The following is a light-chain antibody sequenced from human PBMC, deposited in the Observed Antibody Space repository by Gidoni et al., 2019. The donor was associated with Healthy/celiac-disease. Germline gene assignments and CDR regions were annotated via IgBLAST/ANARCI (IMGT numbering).Light chain of an antibody. CDR1: QSVSSN. V-gene: IGKV3-15*01. CDR3: QQHNNWPALT. CDR2: GTS. J-gene: IGKJ4*01. Sequence: IVLPHSPATLSVSPGERATLPCRASQSVSSNLAWYQHKSGQAPRLLIYGTSTRATGIPARFSGSGSGTEFTLTISSLQSEDFAVYYCQQHNNWPALTFGGGTKVEI.